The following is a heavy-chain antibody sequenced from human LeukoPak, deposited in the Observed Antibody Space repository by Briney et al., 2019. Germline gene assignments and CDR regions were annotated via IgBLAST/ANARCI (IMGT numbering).Heavy chain of an antibody. J-gene: IGHJ4*02. CDR3: ARDTPPTDEGESTYYYDSSGYYYEPSIIDY. D-gene: IGHD3-22*01. CDR1: GYTFTSHG. CDR2: ISAYNGNT. V-gene: IGHV1-18*01. Sequence: ASVKVSCKASGYTFTSHGISWVRQAPGQGLEWLGWISAYNGNTNYAQKLQGRVTMTTDTSTSTAYMELRSLRSDDTAVYYCARDTPPTDEGESTYYYDSSGYYYEPSIIDYWGQGTLVTVSS.